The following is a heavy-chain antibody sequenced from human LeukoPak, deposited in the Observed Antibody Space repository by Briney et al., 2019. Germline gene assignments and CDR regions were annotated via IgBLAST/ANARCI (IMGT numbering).Heavy chain of an antibody. J-gene: IGHJ6*03. CDR2: INHSGST. D-gene: IGHD2-2*02. V-gene: IGHV4-34*01. CDR3: ARTAGYCSSTSCYMRSGYMAV. CDR1: GGTFIGYY. Sequence: SETLSLTCPGYGGTFIGYYWSSLRQPPCKGRDWIGEINHSGSTNYNPSRKSRVTISVHTSKNQFSLKLRSVTAADPAVYYCARTAGYCSSTSCYMRSGYMAVWGKGTRVTVSS.